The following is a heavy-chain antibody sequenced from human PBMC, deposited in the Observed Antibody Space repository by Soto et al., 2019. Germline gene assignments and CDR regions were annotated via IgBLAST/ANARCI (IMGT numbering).Heavy chain of an antibody. D-gene: IGHD3-9*01. CDR2: IYPGDSDT. V-gene: IGHV5-51*01. Sequence: GESLKISCKGSGYSFTSYWIGWVRQMPGKGLEWMGIIYPGDSDTRYSPSFQGQVTISADKSISTAYLQWSSLKASDTAMYYCARLYDILTGYSPWYFDYWGQGTLVTVSS. CDR1: GYSFTSYW. CDR3: ARLYDILTGYSPWYFDY. J-gene: IGHJ4*02.